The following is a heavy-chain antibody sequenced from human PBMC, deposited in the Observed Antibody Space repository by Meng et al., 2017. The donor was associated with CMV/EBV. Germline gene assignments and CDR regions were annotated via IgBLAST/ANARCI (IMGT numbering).Heavy chain of an antibody. V-gene: IGHV2-70D*14. CDR3: ARSRIAAAGTRRTYYYYGMDV. CDR2: IDWDDDK. D-gene: IGHD6-13*01. CDR1: GFSLSTSGMR. Sequence: SGPTLVKPTQTLTLTCTSSGFSLSTSGMRVSWIRQPPGKALEWLARIDWDDDKFYSTSLKTRLTISKDTSKNQVVLTMTNMDPVDTATYYCARSRIAAAGTRRTYYYYGMDVWGQGTTVTVSS. J-gene: IGHJ6*02.